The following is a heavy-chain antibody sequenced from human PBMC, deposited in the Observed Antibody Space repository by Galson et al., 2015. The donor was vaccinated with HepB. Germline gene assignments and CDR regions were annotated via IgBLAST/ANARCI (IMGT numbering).Heavy chain of an antibody. CDR3: ARDIRGEGHYGSGTYYGFDY. V-gene: IGHV3-21*01. J-gene: IGHJ4*02. D-gene: IGHD3-10*01. CDR2: ISSSSSYI. CDR1: GFTFSSYS. Sequence: SLRLSCAPSGFTFSSYSMNWVRLAPGKGLEWVSSISSSSSYIYYADSVKGRFTISRDNGKNSLYLQMNSLRAEDTAVYYCARDIRGEGHYGSGTYYGFDYWGQGTLVTVSS.